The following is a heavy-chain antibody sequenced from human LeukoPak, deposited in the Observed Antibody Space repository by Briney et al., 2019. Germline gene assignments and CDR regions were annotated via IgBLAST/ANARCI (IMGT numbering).Heavy chain of an antibody. CDR1: GGSISSGTYY. V-gene: IGHV4-61*02. D-gene: IGHD2-15*01. CDR3: ARNSCPSGSCYDNRGYFDY. CDR2: IYTSGST. J-gene: IGHJ4*02. Sequence: PSETLSLTCTVSGGSISSGTYYWSWIRQPAGKGLEWIGRIYTSGSTNYNPSLKSRITISVDTSKNQFSLKLSSVTAADTAVYYCARNSCPSGSCYDNRGYFDYWGQGTLVTVSS.